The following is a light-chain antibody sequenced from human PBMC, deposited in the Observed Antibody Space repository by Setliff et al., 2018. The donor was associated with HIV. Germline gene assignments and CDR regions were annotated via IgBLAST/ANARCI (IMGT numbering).Light chain of an antibody. Sequence: QSALTQPASVSGSPGQSITISCLGTGSDIGAFDYVAWYQQVPDKAPKVILYDVSSRPSGVSNRFSGSKSGNTASLTISVLEAEDEADYYCSSDRNSNSLLFGGGTKVT. CDR1: GSDIGAFDY. J-gene: IGLJ2*01. CDR3: SSDRNSNSLL. V-gene: IGLV2-14*03. CDR2: DVS.